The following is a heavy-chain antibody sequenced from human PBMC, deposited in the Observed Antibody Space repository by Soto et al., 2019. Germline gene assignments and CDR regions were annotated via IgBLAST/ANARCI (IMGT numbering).Heavy chain of an antibody. CDR1: GGTFSSYT. J-gene: IGHJ6*02. CDR3: ARGPLVGAFSGDYYYGMDV. Sequence: QVQLVQSGAEVKKPGSSVKVSCKASGGTFSSYTISWVRQAPGQGLEWMGGIIPIFGTANYAQKFQGRVMITADESTSTAYMYLSSLRSEYTAVYYCARGPLVGAFSGDYYYGMDVWGQGTTVTVSS. V-gene: IGHV1-69*01. CDR2: IIPIFGTA. D-gene: IGHD1-26*01.